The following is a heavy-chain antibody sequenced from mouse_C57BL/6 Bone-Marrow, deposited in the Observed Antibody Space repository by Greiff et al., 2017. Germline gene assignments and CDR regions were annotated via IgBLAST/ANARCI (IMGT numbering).Heavy chain of an antibody. J-gene: IGHJ2*01. CDR1: GFNIKDDY. V-gene: IGHV14-4*01. CDR2: IDPENGDT. D-gene: IGHD1-1*01. CDR3: IDYYGSSFDY. Sequence: EVKLQESGAELVRPGASVKLSCTASGFNIKDDYMHWVKQRPEQGLEWIGWIDPENGDTEYASKFQGKATITADTSSNTAYLQLSSLTSEDTAVYYCIDYYGSSFDYWGQGTTLTVSS.